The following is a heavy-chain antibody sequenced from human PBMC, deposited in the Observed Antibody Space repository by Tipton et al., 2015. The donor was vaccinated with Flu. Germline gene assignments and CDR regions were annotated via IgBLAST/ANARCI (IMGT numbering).Heavy chain of an antibody. V-gene: IGHV4-38-2*01. J-gene: IGHJ5*02. CDR2: IHRSGST. CDR1: GDSITSSNYY. CDR3: ARRDYSNYVSEPKNWFDP. D-gene: IGHD4-11*01. Sequence: GLVKPSETLSLTCGVSGDSITSSNYYWGWIRQPPGQGLEWIGNIHRSGSTYRNPSLKSRVIMSVDTSKNQFSLKLSSVTAADTAVYYCARRDYSNYVSEPKNWFDPWGQGVLVTVSS.